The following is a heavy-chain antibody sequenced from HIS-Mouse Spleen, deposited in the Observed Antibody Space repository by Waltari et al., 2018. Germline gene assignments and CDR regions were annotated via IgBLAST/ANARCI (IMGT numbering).Heavy chain of an antibody. CDR3: ARAPYREGAAANFDY. CDR1: GDSVSSNSAA. Sequence: QVQLQQSGPGLVKPSQTLPLTCAIPGDSVSSNSAAWTWTRQSPSKGLEWLGRTYYRSKWYNDYAVSVKSRITINPDTSKNQFSLQLNSVTPEDTAVYYCARAPYREGAAANFDYWGQGTLVTVSS. J-gene: IGHJ4*02. D-gene: IGHD6-13*01. V-gene: IGHV6-1*01. CDR2: TYYRSKWYN.